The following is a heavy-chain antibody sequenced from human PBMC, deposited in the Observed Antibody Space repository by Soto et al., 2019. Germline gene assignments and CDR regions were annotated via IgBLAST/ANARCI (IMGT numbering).Heavy chain of an antibody. V-gene: IGHV3-13*04. Sequence: GGSLRLSCAASGFTFSSYDMHWVRQATGKGLEWVSAIGTADDTYYPGSVKGRFTISRENAKNSLYLQMNSLRAGDTAVYYCARVRTYGSGSYYDSWGQGTLVTVSS. CDR3: ARVRTYGSGSYYDS. CDR2: IGTADDT. J-gene: IGHJ4*02. D-gene: IGHD3-10*01. CDR1: GFTFSSYD.